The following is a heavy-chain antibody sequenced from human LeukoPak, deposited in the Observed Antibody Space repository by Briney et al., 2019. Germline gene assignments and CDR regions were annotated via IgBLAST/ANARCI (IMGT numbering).Heavy chain of an antibody. D-gene: IGHD6-19*01. Sequence: SETLSLTCAVYGGSFSGYYLSWIRQPPGKGLGWIGEINHSGSTNYNPSLKSRVTISVDTSKNQFSLKLSSVPAADTAVYYCARVSGSGWVDYWGQGTLVTVSS. J-gene: IGHJ4*02. CDR2: INHSGST. V-gene: IGHV4-34*01. CDR3: ARVSGSGWVDY. CDR1: GGSFSGYY.